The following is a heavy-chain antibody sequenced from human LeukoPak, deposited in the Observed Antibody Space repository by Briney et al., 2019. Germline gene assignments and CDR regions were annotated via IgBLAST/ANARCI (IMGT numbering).Heavy chain of an antibody. CDR3: ARVENLIRWEHDY. J-gene: IGHJ4*02. D-gene: IGHD4-23*01. Sequence: GGSLRLSCAASGFTFSSYSMNWVRQAPGKGLEWVSSISSSSSYIYYADSVKGRFTISRDNAKNSLYLQMNSLRAEDTAVYYCARVENLIRWEHDYWGQGTLVTVSS. V-gene: IGHV3-21*01. CDR1: GFTFSSYS. CDR2: ISSSSSYI.